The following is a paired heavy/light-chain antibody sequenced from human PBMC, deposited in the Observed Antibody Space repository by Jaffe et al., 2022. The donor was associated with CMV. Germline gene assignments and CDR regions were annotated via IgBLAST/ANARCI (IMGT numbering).Heavy chain of an antibody. CDR1: GFTFSSYE. V-gene: IGHV3-48*03. D-gene: IGHD3-22*01. CDR2: ISSSGSTI. Sequence: EVQLVESGGGLVQPGGSLRLSCAASGFTFSSYEMNWVRQAPGKGLEWVSYISSSGSTIYYADSVKGRFTISRDNAKNSLYLQMNSLRAEDTAVYYCARVHLRTRYYYDSSGYLDYWGQGTLVTVSS. J-gene: IGHJ4*02. CDR3: ARVHLRTRYYYDSSGYLDY.
Light chain of an antibody. CDR2: EDN. V-gene: IGLV6-57*04. Sequence: NFMLTQPHSVSESPGKTVTISCTRSSGSIASNYVQWYQQRPGSAPTTVIYEDNQRPSGVPDRFSGSIDSSSNSASLTISGLKTEDEADYYCQSYDSSTHYVFGTGTKVTVL. CDR1: SGSIASNY. J-gene: IGLJ1*01. CDR3: QSYDSSTHYV.